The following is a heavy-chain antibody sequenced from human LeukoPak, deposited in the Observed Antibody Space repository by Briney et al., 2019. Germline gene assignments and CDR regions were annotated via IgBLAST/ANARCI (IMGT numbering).Heavy chain of an antibody. CDR3: ARVWGGYSYRHGQLYYFDY. J-gene: IGHJ4*02. CDR1: GYTFTGYY. Sequence: GASVKVSCKASGYTFTGYYMHWVRQAPGQGLEWMGWINPNSGGTNYAQKFQGRVTMTRDTSISTAYMELSRLRSDDTAVYYCARVWGGYSYRHGQLYYFDYWGQGTLVTVSS. D-gene: IGHD5-18*01. CDR2: INPNSGGT. V-gene: IGHV1-2*02.